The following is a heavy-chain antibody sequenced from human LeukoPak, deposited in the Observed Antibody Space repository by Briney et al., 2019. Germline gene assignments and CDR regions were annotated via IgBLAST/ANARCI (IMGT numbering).Heavy chain of an antibody. D-gene: IGHD4-11*01. Sequence: SETLSLTCTVSGGSIRSSTYYWGWIHQPPGKGLEWIGSIFYSGSTYYNPSLKSRVTISVDTSKNQFSVKLNSVTAADTAVYYCARQESSNWDWGQGTLVTVSS. CDR3: ARQESSNWD. CDR1: GGSIRSSTYY. CDR2: IFYSGST. V-gene: IGHV4-39*01. J-gene: IGHJ4*02.